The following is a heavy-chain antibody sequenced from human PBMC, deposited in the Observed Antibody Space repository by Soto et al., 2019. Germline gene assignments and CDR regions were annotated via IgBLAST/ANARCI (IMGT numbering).Heavy chain of an antibody. Sequence: PSETLSLTCAVYGGYFGGYCWSWIRQPPGKGLEWIEEINHSGSTNYNPSLKSRDTISVDTSKNQFSLKLSSVTAADTAVYYFARSYYGSGSYFKIFDYWGQGTLVTVSS. D-gene: IGHD3-10*01. J-gene: IGHJ4*02. CDR3: ARSYYGSGSYFKIFDY. CDR2: INHSGST. V-gene: IGHV4-34*01. CDR1: GGYFGGYC.